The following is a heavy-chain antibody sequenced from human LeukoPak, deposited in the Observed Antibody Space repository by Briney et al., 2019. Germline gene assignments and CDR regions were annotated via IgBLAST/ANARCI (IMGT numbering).Heavy chain of an antibody. D-gene: IGHD5-18*01. CDR2: INHSGST. J-gene: IGHJ4*02. CDR3: ARRGYSYGLAFFDY. Sequence: SETLSLTCAVYGGSFSGYYWSWIRQPPGEGLEWVGEINHSGSTNYNPSLKSRVTISVDTSKNQFSLKLSSVTAADTAVYYCARRGYSYGLAFFDYWGQGTLVTVSS. V-gene: IGHV4-34*01. CDR1: GGSFSGYY.